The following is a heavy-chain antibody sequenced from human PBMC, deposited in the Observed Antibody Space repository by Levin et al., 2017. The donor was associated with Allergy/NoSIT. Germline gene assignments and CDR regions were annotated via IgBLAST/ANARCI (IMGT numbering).Heavy chain of an antibody. D-gene: IGHD6-19*01. J-gene: IGHJ2*01. CDR2: IRTKAFGGTR. V-gene: IGHV3-49*03. CDR3: SGGIVESGWSRDWYFDL. CDR1: GFTFGDYA. Sequence: PGGSLRLSCTASGFTFGDYAMSWFRRAPGKGLEWLGFIRTKAFGGTREYAASVKGRFTMSRDDSYNIAYLQMNSLETEDTAVYYCSGGIVESGWSRDWYFDLWGRGTLVTVSS.